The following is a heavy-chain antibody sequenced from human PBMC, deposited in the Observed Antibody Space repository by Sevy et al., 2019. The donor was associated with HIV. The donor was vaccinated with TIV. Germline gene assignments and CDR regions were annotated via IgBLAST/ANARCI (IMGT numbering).Heavy chain of an antibody. CDR2: ISYDGSNK. CDR3: ALGGIAGAGYPFDY. D-gene: IGHD6-13*01. V-gene: IGHV3-30*03. CDR1: GFTFSSYG. Sequence: GGSLRLSCAASGFTFSSYGMHWVRQAPGKGLEWVAVISYDGSNKYYADSVKGRFTISRDNSKNTLYLQMNSLRAEDTAVYYCALGGIAGAGYPFDYWGQGTLVTVSS. J-gene: IGHJ4*02.